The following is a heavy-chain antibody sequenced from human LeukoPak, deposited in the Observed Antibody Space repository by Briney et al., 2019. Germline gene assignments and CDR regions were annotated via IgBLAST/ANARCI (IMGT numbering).Heavy chain of an antibody. Sequence: SETLSLTCTVSGGSISSFYWSCIRHPAGKGREWIGRIYTSGSTNYNPSLKSRVTMSVDTSKNQFSLKLSSVTAADTAVYYCARSFYGSGYNWFDPWGQGTLVTVSS. CDR1: GGSISSFY. CDR2: IYTSGST. V-gene: IGHV4-4*07. J-gene: IGHJ5*02. CDR3: ARSFYGSGYNWFDP. D-gene: IGHD3-10*01.